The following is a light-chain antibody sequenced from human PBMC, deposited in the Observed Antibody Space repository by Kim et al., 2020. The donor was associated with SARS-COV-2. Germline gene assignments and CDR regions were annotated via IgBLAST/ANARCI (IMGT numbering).Light chain of an antibody. V-gene: IGLV2-14*04. CDR1: SSDVGGYNY. CDR2: DVN. CDR3: SSYTSTNTFV. J-gene: IGLJ1*01. Sequence: GQSINISCTGTSSDVGGYNYVSGYRQHPGKAPKLMIYDVNERPSGVSNRFSGSKSGNTASLTISGLQAKDEADYYCSSYTSTNTFVFGTGTKVTVL.